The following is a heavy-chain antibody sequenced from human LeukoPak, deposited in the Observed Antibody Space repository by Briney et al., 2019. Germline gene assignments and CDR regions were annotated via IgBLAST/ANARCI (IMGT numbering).Heavy chain of an antibody. D-gene: IGHD6-13*01. J-gene: IGHJ5*02. Sequence: PGGSLRLSCSASGFTFSSSPMHWVRQAPGKGLEYVSAISSDGGSSYYADSVKGRFTLSRDNSKNTLSLQMSSLRAEDTAVYYCAGGPTTSSWSRFDPWGQGTLVTVSS. CDR3: AGGPTTSSWSRFDP. CDR2: ISSDGGSS. V-gene: IGHV3-64D*06. CDR1: GFTFSSSP.